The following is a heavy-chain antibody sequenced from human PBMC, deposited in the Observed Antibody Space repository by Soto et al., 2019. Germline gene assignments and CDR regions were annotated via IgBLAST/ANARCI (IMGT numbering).Heavy chain of an antibody. CDR3: AKGGYSSSWYAGWWDY. D-gene: IGHD6-13*01. CDR1: GFTFSSYA. Sequence: EVPLLESGGGVVQPGGSLRLSCAASGFTFSSYAMSWVRQGPGKGLEWVSAITGGGDSTYYADSVQGRITISRDNSTNRLYLQMNSLRAEDTAVYYCAKGGYSSSWYAGWWDYWGQGTLVTVSS. CDR2: ITGGGDST. J-gene: IGHJ4*02. V-gene: IGHV3-23*01.